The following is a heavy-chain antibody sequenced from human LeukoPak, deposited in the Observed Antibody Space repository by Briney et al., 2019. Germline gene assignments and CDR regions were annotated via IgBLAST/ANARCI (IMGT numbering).Heavy chain of an antibody. Sequence: GGSLRLSCEASGFTFRAYGIHRGRQAPGRGLGWVTVIWHDGSHEYYADSAKGRFTISRDNSRNTVYLQMNSLRAEDTAVYYCAKDATEYGDSHFDFWGQGTLVTVSS. J-gene: IGHJ4*02. CDR2: IWHDGSHE. CDR1: GFTFRAYG. V-gene: IGHV3-33*06. CDR3: AKDATEYGDSHFDF. D-gene: IGHD4-17*01.